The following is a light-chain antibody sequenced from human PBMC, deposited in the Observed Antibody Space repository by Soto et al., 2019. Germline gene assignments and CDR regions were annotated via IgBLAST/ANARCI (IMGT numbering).Light chain of an antibody. CDR3: QQYNSYWT. Sequence: DIQMTQSPSTLSASVGDRVTITCRASQSISSWLAWYQQKPGKAPKVLIYDASSLESGVPSRFSGSGSGTEFTLTISSLQPGDFASYYCQQYNSYWTFGQGTKVEIQ. CDR2: DAS. CDR1: QSISSW. J-gene: IGKJ1*01. V-gene: IGKV1-5*01.